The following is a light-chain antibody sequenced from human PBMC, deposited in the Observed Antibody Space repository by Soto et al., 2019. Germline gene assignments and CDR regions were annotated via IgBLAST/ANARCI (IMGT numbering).Light chain of an antibody. V-gene: IGKV3-15*01. CDR1: QSVSSY. CDR3: HQYNKWPPYT. J-gene: IGKJ2*01. Sequence: EIEMTQSPANLSVSPGERATLSCRASQSVSSYLAWYQQKPGQGPRLLIYGASTRATGIPARFSGSGSGTEFTLTISSLQSEDFSVSYCHQYNKWPPYTFGQGTKVEIK. CDR2: GAS.